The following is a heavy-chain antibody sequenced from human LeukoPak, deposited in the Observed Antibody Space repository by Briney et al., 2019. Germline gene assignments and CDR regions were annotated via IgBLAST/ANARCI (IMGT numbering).Heavy chain of an antibody. CDR2: INHSGST. CDR3: ARNSYCSGGSCYSPLDY. Sequence: SETLSLTCAVYGGSFSGYYWSWIRQPPGKGLEWIGEINHSGSTNYNPSLKSRVTTSVDTSKNQFSLKLSSVTAADTAVYYCARNSYCSGGSCYSPLDYWGQGTLVTVSS. CDR1: GGSFSGYY. D-gene: IGHD2-15*01. J-gene: IGHJ4*02. V-gene: IGHV4-34*01.